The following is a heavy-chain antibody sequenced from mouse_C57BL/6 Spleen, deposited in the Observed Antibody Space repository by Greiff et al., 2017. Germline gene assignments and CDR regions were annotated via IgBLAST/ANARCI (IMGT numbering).Heavy chain of an antibody. J-gene: IGHJ1*03. V-gene: IGHV1-69*01. CDR3: ASGNDGAYGVAG. Sequence: QVQLQQPGAELVKPGASVKLSCKASGYTFTSYWMHWVKQRPGQGLEWIGEIDPSGSCTNYNDKFKGKSTLTVDKSSSTAYMQLSSLTSEDSAVYYCASGNDGAYGVAGWGTGATVTVS. CDR1: GYTFTSYW. D-gene: IGHD1-1*01. CDR2: IDPSGSCT.